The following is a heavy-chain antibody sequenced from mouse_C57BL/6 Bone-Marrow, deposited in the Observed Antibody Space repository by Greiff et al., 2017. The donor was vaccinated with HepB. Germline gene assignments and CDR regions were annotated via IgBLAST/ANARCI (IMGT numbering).Heavy chain of an antibody. CDR2: ISDGGSYT. J-gene: IGHJ3*01. V-gene: IGHV5-4*03. CDR3: ARFKAWFAY. Sequence: DVMLVESGGGLVKPGGSLKLSCAASGFTFSSYAMSWVRQTPEKRLEWVATISDGGSYTYYPDNVKGRFTISRDNAKNNLYLQMSHLKSEDTAMYYCARFKAWFAYWGQGTLVTVSA. CDR1: GFTFSSYA.